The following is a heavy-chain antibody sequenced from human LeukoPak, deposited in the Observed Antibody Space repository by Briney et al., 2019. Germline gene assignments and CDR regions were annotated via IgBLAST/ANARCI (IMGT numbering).Heavy chain of an antibody. CDR3: TRYGSGSNHKDPFDY. J-gene: IGHJ4*02. Sequence: GGSLRLSCATSGFTFSRFGMHWVRQAPGKGLERVAFIRYDGSDKYYSDSVKGRFTISRDNSKNTLYLQMTSLRTEDRAVYYCTRYGSGSNHKDPFDYWGQGPLVTVSS. V-gene: IGHV3-30*02. CDR1: GFTFSRFG. CDR2: IRYDGSDK. D-gene: IGHD3-10*01.